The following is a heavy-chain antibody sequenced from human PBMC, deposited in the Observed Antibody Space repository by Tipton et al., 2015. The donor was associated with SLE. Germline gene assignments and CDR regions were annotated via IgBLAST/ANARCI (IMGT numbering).Heavy chain of an antibody. V-gene: IGHV7-4-1*02. CDR3: ARRDIVVVPTSMPAFDI. CDR2: INTNTENP. CDR1: GYTFTTYG. J-gene: IGHJ3*02. Sequence: QLVQSGAEVKKPGASVKVSCKASGYTFTTYGMNWVRQAPGQGLEWMGWINTNTENPTYAQGFTGRFVFSLDTSISTAYLQISSLKAEDTAVYYCARRDIVVVPTSMPAFDIWGHGTRVTVSS. D-gene: IGHD2-2*01.